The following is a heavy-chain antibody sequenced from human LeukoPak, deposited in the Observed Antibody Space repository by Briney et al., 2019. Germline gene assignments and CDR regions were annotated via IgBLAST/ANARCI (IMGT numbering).Heavy chain of an antibody. Sequence: SETLSLTCTVSGGSISSSSYYWGWIRQPPGKGLEWIGSIYYSGSTYYNPSLKSRVTISVDTSKNQFSLKLSSVTAADTAVYYCARAAAGLLDYWGQGTLVTVSS. CDR3: ARAAAGLLDY. D-gene: IGHD6-13*01. J-gene: IGHJ4*02. CDR1: GGSISSSSYY. V-gene: IGHV4-39*07. CDR2: IYYSGST.